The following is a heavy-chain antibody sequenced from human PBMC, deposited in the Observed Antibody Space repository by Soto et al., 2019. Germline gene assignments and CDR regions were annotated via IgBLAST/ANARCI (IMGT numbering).Heavy chain of an antibody. CDR3: ARYRSSSYYYYGIDG. J-gene: IGHJ6*02. V-gene: IGHV3-23*01. Sequence: GGSLRLSCAASGFTFSSYAMSWVRQAPGKGLGWVSAISGSGGSTYYADSVKGRFTISRDNSKNTLYLQMNSLRAEDTAVYYCARYRSSSYYYYGIDGWGQGTTVTVSS. CDR2: ISGSGGST. D-gene: IGHD6-6*01. CDR1: GFTFSSYA.